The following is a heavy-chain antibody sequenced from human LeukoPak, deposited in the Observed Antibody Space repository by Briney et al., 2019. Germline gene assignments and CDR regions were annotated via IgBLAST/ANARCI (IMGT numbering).Heavy chain of an antibody. CDR3: ARGWYCSGGSCYYLPNYYYYGMDV. Sequence: KPSETLSLTCAVYGGSFSGYYWSWIRQPPGKGLEWIGEINHSGSTSYNPSLKSRVTISVDTSKNQFSLKLSSVTVADTAVYYCARGWYCSGGSCYYLPNYYYYGMDVWGQGTTVTVSS. J-gene: IGHJ6*02. V-gene: IGHV4-34*01. D-gene: IGHD2-15*01. CDR2: INHSGST. CDR1: GGSFSGYY.